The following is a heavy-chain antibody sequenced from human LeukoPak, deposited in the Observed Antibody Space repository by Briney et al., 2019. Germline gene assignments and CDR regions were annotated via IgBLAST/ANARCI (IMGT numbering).Heavy chain of an antibody. Sequence: GASVKVSCKPSGYTFTRSGISWGRQSPGQGLEWMGWISAYNDNTNYAQKLQGRVTMTTDTSTSTAYMELRSLRSDDTAVYYCARLGYGKSDSSSLDAFDVWGQGTMVTVSS. CDR2: ISAYNDNT. D-gene: IGHD3-22*01. CDR3: ARLGYGKSDSSSLDAFDV. J-gene: IGHJ3*01. V-gene: IGHV1-18*01. CDR1: GYTFTRSG.